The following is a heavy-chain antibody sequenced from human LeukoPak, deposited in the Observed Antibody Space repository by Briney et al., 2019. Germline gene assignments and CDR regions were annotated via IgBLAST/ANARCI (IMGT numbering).Heavy chain of an antibody. Sequence: GASVKVSCKASGYTFTGYYMHWVRQAPGQGLEWMGWTNPNSGGTNYAQKFQGRVTMTRDTSISTAYVELSRLRSDDTAVYYCARVSIVPAAQSDYWGQGTLVTVSS. CDR1: GYTFTGYY. V-gene: IGHV1-2*02. CDR3: ARVSIVPAAQSDY. CDR2: TNPNSGGT. D-gene: IGHD2-2*01. J-gene: IGHJ4*02.